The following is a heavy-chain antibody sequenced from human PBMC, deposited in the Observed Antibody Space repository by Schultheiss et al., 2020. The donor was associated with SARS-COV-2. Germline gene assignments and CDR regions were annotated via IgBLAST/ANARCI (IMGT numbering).Heavy chain of an antibody. CDR1: GLTFSSYG. CDR2: ISGSGGST. V-gene: IGHV3-23*01. J-gene: IGHJ4*02. Sequence: GESLKISCAASGLTFSSYGMSWVRQAPGEGLEWVSAISGSGGSTYYADSVKGRFTISRDNSKNTLYLQLNSLRAEDTAVYYCARDRGAMVSKFDYWGQGTLVTVSS. CDR3: ARDRGAMVSKFDY. D-gene: IGHD5-18*01.